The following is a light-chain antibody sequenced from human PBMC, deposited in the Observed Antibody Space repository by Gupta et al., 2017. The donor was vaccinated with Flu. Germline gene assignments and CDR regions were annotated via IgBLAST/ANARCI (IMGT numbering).Light chain of an antibody. V-gene: IGKV3-20*01. CDR3: QHYGTSPT. Sequence: EIVLTQSPGTLSLSPGEGATLSCRASQSVASYLAWYQQKTGQAPRLLIYGASSRATGIPDRFSGSGSVTDFSLTSSRLEPEDFAVYYCQHYGTSPTFGQGTKLEIK. J-gene: IGKJ2*01. CDR2: GAS. CDR1: QSVASY.